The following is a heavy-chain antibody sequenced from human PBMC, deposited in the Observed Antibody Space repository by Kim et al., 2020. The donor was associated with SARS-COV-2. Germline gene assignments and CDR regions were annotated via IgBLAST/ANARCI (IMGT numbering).Heavy chain of an antibody. J-gene: IGHJ4*02. CDR3: TRYGDYLDY. CDR1: GFTFGDYA. V-gene: IGHV3-49*04. D-gene: IGHD4-17*01. CDR2: IRSKAYGGTT. Sequence: GGSLRLSCTASGFTFGDYAMSWVRQAPGKGLEWVGFIRSKAYGGTTEYAASVKGRFTISRDDSKSIAYLQMNSLKTEDTAVYYCTRYGDYLDYWGQGTLVTVSS.